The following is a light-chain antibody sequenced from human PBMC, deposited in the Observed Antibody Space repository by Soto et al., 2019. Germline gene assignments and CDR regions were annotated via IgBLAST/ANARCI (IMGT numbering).Light chain of an antibody. CDR3: SSYTTSTTQV. CDR2: DVT. J-gene: IGLJ2*01. V-gene: IGLV2-14*03. Sequence: QSALTQPASVSGPPGQSIAISCTGTSSDVGAYNYVSWYQQYPGKAPKLIIYDVTNRPSGVSNRFSGSKSGDTASLTISGLQAEDEADYYCSSYTTSTTQVFGGGTKLTVL. CDR1: SSDVGAYNY.